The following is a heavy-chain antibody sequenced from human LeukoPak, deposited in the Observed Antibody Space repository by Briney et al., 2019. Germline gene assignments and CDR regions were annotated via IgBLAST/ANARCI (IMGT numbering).Heavy chain of an antibody. Sequence: GGSLRLSCAASGFTFSSYWMHWVRQAPGKGLVLVSLINSDGSSTSYADSVKGRFTISRDNAKNTLYLQMNSLRAEDTAVYYCARGAATRYYYMDVWGKGTTVTVSS. CDR1: GFTFSSYW. D-gene: IGHD2-15*01. CDR3: ARGAATRYYYMDV. J-gene: IGHJ6*03. V-gene: IGHV3-74*01. CDR2: INSDGSST.